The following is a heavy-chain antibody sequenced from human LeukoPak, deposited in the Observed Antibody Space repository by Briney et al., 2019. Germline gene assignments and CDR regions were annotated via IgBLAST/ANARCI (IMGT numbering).Heavy chain of an antibody. V-gene: IGHV3-66*01. CDR1: GFTVSSNY. CDR3: ASPRRDGYNYFEY. J-gene: IGHJ4*02. Sequence: GGSLRLSCAASGFTVSSNYMSWVRQAPGKGLEWVSVIYTGGSTYYADSVKDRFTISRDSYKNSLYLQMNSLRGEDTAVYYCASPRRDGYNYFEYWGQGTLVTVSS. D-gene: IGHD5-24*01. CDR2: IYTGGST.